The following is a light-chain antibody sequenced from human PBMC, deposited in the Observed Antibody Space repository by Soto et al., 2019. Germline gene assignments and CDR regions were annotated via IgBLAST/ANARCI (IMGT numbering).Light chain of an antibody. CDR2: SAS. CDR1: QSINSY. J-gene: IGKJ2*01. CDR3: QQTYATPYA. Sequence: DIQMTQSPSSLSASVGDRVTVSCRASQSINSYLTWYQQKPGKAPTLLIYSASSLEEGVPSRFSGSGSGTECTLIISSLQREDFATYSCQQTYATPYAFGQGTKVEIK. V-gene: IGKV1-39*01.